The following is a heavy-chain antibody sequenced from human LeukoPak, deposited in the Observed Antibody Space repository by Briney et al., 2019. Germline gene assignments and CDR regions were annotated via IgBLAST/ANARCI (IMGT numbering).Heavy chain of an antibody. V-gene: IGHV1-69*04. CDR2: IIPILGIA. CDR1: GGTFSSYA. D-gene: IGHD2-15*01. J-gene: IGHJ6*02. CDR3: ARDRIVVVVAATPLDYYYYGMDV. Sequence: SVKASCKASGGTFSSYAISWVRQAPGQGLEWMGRIIPILGIANYAQKFQGRVTITADKSTSTAYMELSSLRSEDTAVYYCARDRIVVVVAATPLDYYYYGMDVWGQGTTVTVSS.